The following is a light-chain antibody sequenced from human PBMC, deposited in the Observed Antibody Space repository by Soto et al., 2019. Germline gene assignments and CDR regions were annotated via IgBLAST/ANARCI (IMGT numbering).Light chain of an antibody. CDR3: WSYSCISHVV. CDR1: SSDIGGYNY. CDR2: DVT. V-gene: IGLV2-11*01. Sequence: QSALTQPRSVSGSPGQSVAISCTGTSSDIGGYNYVSWFQQHPGKAPKLIIHDVTERPSGVPDRFSGSKSGNTASLTISGLQADDEAAYYCWSYSCISHVVFGGGTQLTVL. J-gene: IGLJ2*01.